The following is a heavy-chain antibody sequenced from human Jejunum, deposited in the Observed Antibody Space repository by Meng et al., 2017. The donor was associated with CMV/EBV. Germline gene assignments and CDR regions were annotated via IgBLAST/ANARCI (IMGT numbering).Heavy chain of an antibody. V-gene: IGHV1-69*05. J-gene: IGHJ6*02. CDR1: V. Sequence: VITWVRQAPGQGLEWMGGLIPKTRTSSFEQKVQDRVTITTDVSRNTVYMELSSLRSEDTAVYYCARSNFYDIRGKNYFKYYGMDVWGQGTTVTVSS. CDR3: ARSNFYDIRGKNYFKYYGMDV. CDR2: LIPKTRTS. D-gene: IGHD3-22*01.